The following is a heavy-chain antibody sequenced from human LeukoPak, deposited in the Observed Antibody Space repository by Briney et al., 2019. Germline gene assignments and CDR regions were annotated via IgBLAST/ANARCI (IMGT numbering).Heavy chain of an antibody. J-gene: IGHJ3*02. Sequence: PGGSLRLSCAASGFTFSSYAMHWVRQAPGKGLEWVAVISYDGSNKYYADSVKGRFTISRDNSKNTLYLQMNSLRAEDTAVYYCARGDRYLYCGGDCYLEQDDAFDIWGQGTMVTVSS. CDR1: GFTFSSYA. CDR2: ISYDGSNK. V-gene: IGHV3-30-3*01. CDR3: ARGDRYLYCGGDCYLEQDDAFDI. D-gene: IGHD2-21*02.